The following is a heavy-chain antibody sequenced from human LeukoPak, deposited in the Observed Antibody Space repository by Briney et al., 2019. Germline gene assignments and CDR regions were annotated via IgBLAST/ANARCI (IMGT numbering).Heavy chain of an antibody. Sequence: GASVKVSCKASGYSFTTYGISWVRQAPGQGLEWMGWISGYNGNTDYAQKFQGRVTVTTDTSTSTAYMELRSLRSDDTAIYYCARVPYTDPSRSTPWGQGTLVTVSS. CDR1: GYSFTTYG. D-gene: IGHD2-2*02. V-gene: IGHV1-18*01. CDR2: ISGYNGNT. J-gene: IGHJ5*02. CDR3: ARVPYTDPSRSTP.